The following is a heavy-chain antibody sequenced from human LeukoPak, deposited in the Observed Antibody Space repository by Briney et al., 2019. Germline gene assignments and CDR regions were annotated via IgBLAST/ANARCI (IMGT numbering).Heavy chain of an antibody. CDR1: GFTFSSYG. J-gene: IGHJ4*02. CDR2: ISYDGSNK. Sequence: GGSLRLSCAASGFTFSSYGMHWVRRAPGKGLEWVAVISYDGSNKYYADSVKGRFTISRDNSKNTLYLQMNSLRAEDTAVYYCARVGYGYDILTGYSSDYWGQGTLVTVSS. V-gene: IGHV3-30*03. CDR3: ARVGYGYDILTGYSSDY. D-gene: IGHD3-9*01.